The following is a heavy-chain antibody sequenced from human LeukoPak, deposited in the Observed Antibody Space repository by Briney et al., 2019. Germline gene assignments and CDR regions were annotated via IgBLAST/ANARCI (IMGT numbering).Heavy chain of an antibody. CDR2: INSDGSST. J-gene: IGHJ6*02. V-gene: IGHV3-74*01. Sequence: PGGSLRLSCAVSGFTFSSYWMHWVRQAPGEGLVWVSRINSDGSSTTYADSVKGRFTISRDNAKNTLYMQMNSLRAEDTAVYYCAKDRASSGWLKSYYYGMDVWGQGTTVTVSS. D-gene: IGHD6-19*01. CDR1: GFTFSSYW. CDR3: AKDRASSGWLKSYYYGMDV.